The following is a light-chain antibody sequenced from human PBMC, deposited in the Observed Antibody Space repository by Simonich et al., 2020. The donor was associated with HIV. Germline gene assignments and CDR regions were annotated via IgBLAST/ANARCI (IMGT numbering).Light chain of an antibody. CDR1: PTVLFRSNNKNY. CDR2: WAS. V-gene: IGKV4-1*01. Sequence: DIVMTQSPDSLAVSLGERAAINCKSSPTVLFRSNNKNYLAWYQQKPGQPPKLLIYWASTRESGVPDRFSGSGSGTDFTLTISSLQAEDVTVYYCQQYYSTPYTFGQGTKLEI. J-gene: IGKJ2*01. CDR3: QQYYSTPYT.